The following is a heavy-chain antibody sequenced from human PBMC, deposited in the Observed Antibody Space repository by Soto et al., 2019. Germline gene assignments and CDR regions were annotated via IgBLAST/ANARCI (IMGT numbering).Heavy chain of an antibody. D-gene: IGHD1-1*01. Sequence: ETLSLTCSVSGGSISITTFYLGWIRQPPRQGLELIGSISYRGSTSYNPSLKSRVTISVDTSKNQFSLRLTSVTAAHHGAYYCLSLLCWSNDNYVEPWGQGTXVT. CDR2: ISYRGST. V-gene: IGHV4-39*01. CDR1: GGSISITTFY. J-gene: IGHJ5*02. CDR3: LSLLCWSNDNYVEP.